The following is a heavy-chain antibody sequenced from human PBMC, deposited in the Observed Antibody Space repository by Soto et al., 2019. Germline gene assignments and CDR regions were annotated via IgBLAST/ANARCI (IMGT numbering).Heavy chain of an antibody. CDR3: AKDTYSSSWYF. J-gene: IGHJ4*02. D-gene: IGHD6-13*01. V-gene: IGHV3-23*01. CDR1: GFTFINYA. Sequence: EVQLLESGGGLVQPGGSLRLSCAGSGFTFINYAMTWVRQAPGKGLEWVSSISNRGSDTYYVDSVKGRFTISRDNSKNTLYLQTNSLRAEDTAVYYCAKDTYSSSWYFWGQGTLVTVSS. CDR2: ISNRGSDT.